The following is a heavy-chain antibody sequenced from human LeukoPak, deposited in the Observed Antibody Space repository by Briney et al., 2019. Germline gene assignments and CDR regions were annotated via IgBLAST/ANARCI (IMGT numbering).Heavy chain of an antibody. Sequence: GGSLRLSCSASGFTFSSYAMHWVRQAPGKGPEYVSAISSNGGSTYYADSVKGRFTISRDNSKNTLYLQMSSLRAEDTAVYYCVKTELLWGQGTLVTVSS. CDR3: VKTELL. V-gene: IGHV3-64D*06. D-gene: IGHD1-26*01. CDR1: GFTFSSYA. J-gene: IGHJ4*02. CDR2: ISSNGGST.